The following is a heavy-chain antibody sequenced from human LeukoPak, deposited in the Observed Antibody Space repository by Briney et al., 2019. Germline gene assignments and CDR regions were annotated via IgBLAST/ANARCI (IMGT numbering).Heavy chain of an antibody. Sequence: GGSLRLSCAASGFTFSSYDMHWVRQAPGKGLEWVAVISYDGSNKYYADSVKGRFTISRDNSKNTLYLQMNSLRAEDTAVYYCAKAGLNPFDYWGQGTLVTVSS. V-gene: IGHV3-30*18. CDR1: GFTFSSYD. J-gene: IGHJ4*02. D-gene: IGHD1-14*01. CDR2: ISYDGSNK. CDR3: AKAGLNPFDY.